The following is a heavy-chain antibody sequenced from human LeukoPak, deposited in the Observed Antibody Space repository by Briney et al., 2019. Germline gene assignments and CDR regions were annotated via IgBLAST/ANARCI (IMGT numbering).Heavy chain of an antibody. CDR1: GFTFSSYG. V-gene: IGHV3-30*02. D-gene: IGHD3-10*01. J-gene: IGHJ5*02. Sequence: GGSLRLSCAASGFTFSSYGMHWVRQAPGKGLEWVAFIRYDGSNKYYADSVKGRLTISRANSKNTLYLQMTSLSAEETAVYYFAKDYCKTSYYSSGTYYRPNWFDPWGQGTLVTVSS. CDR3: AKDYCKTSYYSSGTYYRPNWFDP. CDR2: IRYDGSNK.